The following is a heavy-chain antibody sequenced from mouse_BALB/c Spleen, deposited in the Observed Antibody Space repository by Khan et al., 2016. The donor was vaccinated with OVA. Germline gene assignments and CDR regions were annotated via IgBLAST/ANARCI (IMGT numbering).Heavy chain of an antibody. CDR2: ISSLAYRI. J-gene: IGHJ3*01. CDR1: GFTFSDYG. Sequence: EVELVESGGGLVQPGGSRKLSCAASGFTFSDYGMAWVRQAPGKGPEWVAFISSLAYRIYYADTVTGRFIISRENAKDTLYLEMSSLRSEDTAMYYCARGYQRGFAYWGQGTLVTGSA. V-gene: IGHV5-15*02. CDR3: ARGYQRGFAY. D-gene: IGHD1-1*01.